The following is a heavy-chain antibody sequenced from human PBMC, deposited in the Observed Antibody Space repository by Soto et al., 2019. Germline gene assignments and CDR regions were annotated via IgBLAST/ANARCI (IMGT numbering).Heavy chain of an antibody. D-gene: IGHD3-10*01. CDR2: ISGSGGST. Sequence: EVQLLESGGGLVQPGGPLRLSCAASGFTFSSYAMSWVRQAPGKGLEWVSAISGSGGSTYYADSVKGRFTISRDNSKNTLYLQMNSLRAEDTAVYYCAKDPNYYGSGSYHYWGQGTLVTVSS. V-gene: IGHV3-23*01. CDR3: AKDPNYYGSGSYHY. J-gene: IGHJ4*02. CDR1: GFTFSSYA.